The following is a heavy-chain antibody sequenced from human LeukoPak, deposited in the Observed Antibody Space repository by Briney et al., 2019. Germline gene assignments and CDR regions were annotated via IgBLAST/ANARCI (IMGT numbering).Heavy chain of an antibody. V-gene: IGHV4-34*01. J-gene: IGHJ5*02. Sequence: GSLRLSCVASGFTFSNYWMSWVRQPPGKGLEWIGEINHSGSTNYNPSLKSRVTISVDTSKNQFSLKLSSVTAADTAVYYCARGASLSTRYYDFWSGYFWFDPWGQGTLVTVSS. CDR2: INHSGST. D-gene: IGHD3-3*01. CDR1: GFTFSNYW. CDR3: ARGASLSTRYYDFWSGYFWFDP.